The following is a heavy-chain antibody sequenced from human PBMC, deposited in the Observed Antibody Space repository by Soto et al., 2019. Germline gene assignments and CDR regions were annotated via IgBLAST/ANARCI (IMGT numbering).Heavy chain of an antibody. V-gene: IGHV4-30-4*01. CDR2: IYYSGST. CDR1: GGSISSGDYY. D-gene: IGHD3-22*01. CDR3: ARDRTHYDSSGYTPGTY. Sequence: PSETLSLTCTVSGGSISSGDYYWSWIRQPPGKGLEWIGYIYYSGSTYYNPSLKSRVTISVDTSKNQFSLKLSSVTAADTAVYYCARDRTHYDSSGYTPGTYWGQGTLVTVSS. J-gene: IGHJ4*02.